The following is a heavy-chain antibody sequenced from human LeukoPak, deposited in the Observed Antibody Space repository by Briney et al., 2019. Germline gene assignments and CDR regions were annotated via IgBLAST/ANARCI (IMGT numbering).Heavy chain of an antibody. D-gene: IGHD2-15*01. CDR2: ISSSGSTI. J-gene: IGHJ5*02. CDR1: GFTFSSYE. CDR3: ARGADGVSSNSRGWFDP. Sequence: QTGGSLRLSCAASGFTFSSYEMNWVRQAPGKGLEWVSYISSSGSTIYYADSVKGRFTISRDNAKNSLYLQMNSLRAEDTAVYYCARGADGVSSNSRGWFDPWGQGTLVTVSS. V-gene: IGHV3-48*03.